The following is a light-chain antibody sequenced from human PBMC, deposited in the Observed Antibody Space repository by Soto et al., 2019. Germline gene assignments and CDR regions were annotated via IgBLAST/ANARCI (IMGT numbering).Light chain of an antibody. J-gene: IGKJ1*01. V-gene: IGKV1-5*01. CDR2: DAS. Sequence: DIQMTKSPSTLSASVGDRVTITCRASQSISSWLAWYQQKPGKAPKPLIYDASTLESGVPSRFSGSGSGTEFTLTISSLYPDDSATFYGQDYNSYSGTFDQATKAVIK. CDR1: QSISSW. CDR3: QDYNSYSGT.